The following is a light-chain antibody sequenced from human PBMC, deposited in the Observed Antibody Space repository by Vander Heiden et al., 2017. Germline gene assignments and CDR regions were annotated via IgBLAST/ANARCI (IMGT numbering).Light chain of an antibody. CDR3: AAWDDSLNGPV. CDR1: SSNLGSNT. V-gene: IGLV1-44*01. Sequence: QSVLTQPPSASGTPGQRVTISCSGSSSNLGSNTANWYQQLPGTAPKLLIYSKNQRPSGVPDRFSGSKSGTSASLSISGRQSEDEADYYCAAWDDSLNGPVFGGGTKLTVL. J-gene: IGLJ3*02. CDR2: SKN.